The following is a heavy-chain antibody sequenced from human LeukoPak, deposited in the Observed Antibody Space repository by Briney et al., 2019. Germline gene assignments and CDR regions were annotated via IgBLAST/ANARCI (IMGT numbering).Heavy chain of an antibody. CDR2: INEDGSQK. V-gene: IGHV3-7*01. Sequence: GGSVRLSCATSGFSFSSYWMTWVRQAPGKGPEWVANINEDGSQKNYVDSVKGRFTISRDNAKNSLYLQMNSLRVEDTAVYYCARDIPRGASHLDYWGQGTLVTVSS. D-gene: IGHD1-26*01. J-gene: IGHJ4*02. CDR3: ARDIPRGASHLDY. CDR1: GFSFSSYW.